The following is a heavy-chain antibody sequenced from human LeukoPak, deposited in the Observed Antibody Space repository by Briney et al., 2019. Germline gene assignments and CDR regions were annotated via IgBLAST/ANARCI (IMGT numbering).Heavy chain of an antibody. CDR3: ARDKSPYYGMDV. CDR2: ISSSSSYI. CDR1: GFTFYSYV. Sequence: GGSLRLSCAASGFTFYSYVIHWVRQAPGKGLEWVSSISSSSSYIYYADSVKGRFTISRDNAKNSLYLQMNSLRAEDTAVYYCARDKSPYYGMDVWGQGTTVTVSS. V-gene: IGHV3-21*01. J-gene: IGHJ6*02.